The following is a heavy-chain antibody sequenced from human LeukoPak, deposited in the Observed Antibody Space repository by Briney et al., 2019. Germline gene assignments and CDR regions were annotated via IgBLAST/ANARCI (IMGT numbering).Heavy chain of an antibody. CDR2: IKSKTDGGTT. J-gene: IGHJ1*01. V-gene: IGHV3-15*01. D-gene: IGHD3-10*01. CDR1: GFTFSDAR. Sequence: GGSLRLSCAASGFTFSDARMSWVRQAPGKGLEWVGRIKSKTDGGTTDYAAPVKGRFTISRDDSKNTLHLQMNSLKTEDTAVYYCTTASLTPRVRGYFQHWGQGTLVTVSS. CDR3: TTASLTPRVRGYFQH.